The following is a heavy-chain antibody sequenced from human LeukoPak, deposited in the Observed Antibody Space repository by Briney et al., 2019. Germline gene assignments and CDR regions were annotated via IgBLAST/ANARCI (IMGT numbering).Heavy chain of an antibody. Sequence: PGRSLRLSCAASGFTFTNYVMHWVRQAPGKGLEWVAVISYDGSNKYYADSVKGRFTISRDNSKNTVYLQMNSLRPEDTAVYYCARDPSRYDLDYWGQGTLVTVSS. D-gene: IGHD5-12*01. V-gene: IGHV3-30*04. J-gene: IGHJ4*02. CDR1: GFTFTNYV. CDR3: ARDPSRYDLDY. CDR2: ISYDGSNK.